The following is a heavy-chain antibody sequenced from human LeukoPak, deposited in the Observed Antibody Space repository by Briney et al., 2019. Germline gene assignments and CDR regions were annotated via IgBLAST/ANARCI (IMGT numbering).Heavy chain of an antibody. V-gene: IGHV1-2*02. CDR3: AGEGALAVASAGDY. CDR2: INPNSGDT. CDR1: GYSFSDYY. J-gene: IGHJ4*02. Sequence: ASVKVSCKASGYSFSDYYMYWVRQAPGQGFEWMGWINPNSGDTNYAQKFQGRVTMTRDTSISTAYMDLRRLTSDDTAVYYCAGEGALAVASAGDYWGQGTLVTVSS. D-gene: IGHD6-19*01.